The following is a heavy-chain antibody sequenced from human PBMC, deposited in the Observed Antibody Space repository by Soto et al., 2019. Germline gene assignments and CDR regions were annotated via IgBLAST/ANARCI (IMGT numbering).Heavy chain of an antibody. J-gene: IGHJ3*01. CDR1: GYTFTSYY. D-gene: IGHD3-22*01. CDR3: ARAFFYQGSDSRGYSFDAFDF. CDR2: INPSGTTT. Sequence: QVQLVQSGAEVKKPGASVKVSCKASGYTFTSYYMHWVRQAPGQGLEWMGIINPSGTTTDYAQKFQGRVTMTRDTSTSTYYMELRSLRSDDTAVYYCARAFFYQGSDSRGYSFDAFDFWGPGTLVTVSS. V-gene: IGHV1-46*01.